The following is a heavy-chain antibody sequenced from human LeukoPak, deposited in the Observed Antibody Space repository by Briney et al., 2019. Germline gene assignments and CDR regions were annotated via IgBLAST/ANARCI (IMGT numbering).Heavy chain of an antibody. J-gene: IGHJ4*02. V-gene: IGHV4-34*01. CDR2: INHSGST. Sequence: SETLSLTCAVYGGSFSGYYWSWIRQPPGKGLEWIGEINHSGSTNYNPSLKSRVTISVDTSKNQFSLKLSSVTAADTAVYYCARSRTVTTQNHFDYWGQGTLVTVSS. CDR1: GGSFSGYY. CDR3: ARSRTVTTQNHFDY. D-gene: IGHD4-11*01.